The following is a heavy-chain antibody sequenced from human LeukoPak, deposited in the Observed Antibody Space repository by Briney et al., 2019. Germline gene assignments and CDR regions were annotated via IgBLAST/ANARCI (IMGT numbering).Heavy chain of an antibody. D-gene: IGHD1-26*01. CDR1: GGSMSPYH. J-gene: IGHJ2*01. V-gene: IGHV4-59*08. Sequence: SETLSLTCTVSGGSMSPYHWGWIRQPPGKGLEWTGYIYYSGSTNYNPSLRSRVTISVDTSKNQFSLKLSSVTAADTAVYYCARHMVSSGSNRYWYSDLWGRGTLVTVSS. CDR2: IYYSGST. CDR3: ARHMVSSGSNRYWYSDL.